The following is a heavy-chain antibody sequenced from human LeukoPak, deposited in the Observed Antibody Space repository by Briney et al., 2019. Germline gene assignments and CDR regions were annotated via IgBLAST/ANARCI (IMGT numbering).Heavy chain of an antibody. CDR1: TYTFTSHY. V-gene: IGHV1-46*01. J-gene: IGHJ4*02. CDR2: INPNGGST. Sequence: ASVKVSCKASTYTFTSHYIHWVRQAPGQGLEWMGIINPNGGSTSYAQKFQGRVTMTRDTSTSTVYMELSSLRSEDTAVYYCARAMVRGLSNPFDYWGQGTLVTVSS. D-gene: IGHD3-10*01. CDR3: ARAMVRGLSNPFDY.